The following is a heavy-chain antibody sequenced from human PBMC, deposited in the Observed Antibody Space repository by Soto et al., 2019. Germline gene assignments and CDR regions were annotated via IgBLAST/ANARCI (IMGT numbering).Heavy chain of an antibody. Sequence: QLQLQESGPGLVKPSETLSLICTVSGGSISNNIYIWGWIRQPPGKGLEWIATMYYSGSASDNPSLRSRVPISVDTSKNQFSLKLTSVTAADTAMYYCESRIPSWSISWGEGALVTVSS. D-gene: IGHD6-13*01. CDR1: GGSISNNIYI. V-gene: IGHV4-39*01. CDR2: MYYSGSA. J-gene: IGHJ5*02. CDR3: ESRIPSWSIS.